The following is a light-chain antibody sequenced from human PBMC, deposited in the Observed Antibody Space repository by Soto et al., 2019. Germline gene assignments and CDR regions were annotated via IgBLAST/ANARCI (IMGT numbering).Light chain of an antibody. CDR2: DVN. CDR3: GSYTRSNSVI. Sequence: QSVLTQPASVSGSPGQSIAISCTGTSSDIGAYAYVSWYQQHAGKIPKLIVFDVNYRPSGVSSRFSCSKSGNTSSLTISGLQAEDEADYYCGSYTRSNSVIFGGGTKLTVL. CDR1: SSDIGAYAY. J-gene: IGLJ2*01. V-gene: IGLV2-14*03.